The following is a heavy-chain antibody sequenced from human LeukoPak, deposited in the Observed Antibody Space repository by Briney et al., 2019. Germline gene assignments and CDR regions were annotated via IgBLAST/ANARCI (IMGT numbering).Heavy chain of an antibody. D-gene: IGHD4-17*01. CDR3: ARLKGDYSFFQH. CDR2: IKQDGSEK. Sequence: GGSLRLSCAASGFTVSSNWMTWVRQAPGKGLEWVANIKQDGSEKYYADSVKGRFNISGDNAKNSLYLQMNSLRAEDTAVYYCARLKGDYSFFQHWGQGTLVTVSS. V-gene: IGHV3-7*02. J-gene: IGHJ1*01. CDR1: GFTVSSNW.